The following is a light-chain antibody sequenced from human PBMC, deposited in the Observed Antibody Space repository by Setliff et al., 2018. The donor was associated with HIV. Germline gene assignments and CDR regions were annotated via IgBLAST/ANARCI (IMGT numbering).Light chain of an antibody. CDR2: DVT. CDR1: SSDVGHNNY. Sequence: QSALTQPASVSGSPGQSITISCTGTSSDVGHNNYVSWYQQHPGKAPQLIIFDVTKRPSGVSNRFSGSKSGNTASLTISGLQAEDEGDYYCSSYTGTSTFVFGTGTKSPS. V-gene: IGLV2-14*03. J-gene: IGLJ1*01. CDR3: SSYTGTSTFV.